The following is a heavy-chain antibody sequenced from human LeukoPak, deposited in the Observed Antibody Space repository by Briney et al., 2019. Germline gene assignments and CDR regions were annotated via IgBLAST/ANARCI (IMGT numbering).Heavy chain of an antibody. D-gene: IGHD6-13*01. CDR3: ARDRGYSSGWYN. V-gene: IGHV3-30*04. J-gene: IGHJ4*02. CDR1: GFTFSSCA. CDR2: ISYDGSNK. Sequence: GRSLRLSCAASGFTFSSCAMHWVRQAPGKGLEWVAVISYDGSNKYYADSVKGRFTISRDISKNTLYLQMNSLRAEDTAVYYCARDRGYSSGWYNWGQGTLVTVSS.